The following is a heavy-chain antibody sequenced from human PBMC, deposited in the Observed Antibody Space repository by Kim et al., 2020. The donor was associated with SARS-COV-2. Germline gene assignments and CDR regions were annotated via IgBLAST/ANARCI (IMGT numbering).Heavy chain of an antibody. CDR3: ARGRTLLTVSDAFDI. V-gene: IGHV4-34*01. J-gene: IGHJ3*02. D-gene: IGHD3-9*01. Sequence: SLKSRVTISIDTSKNQFSLKLSSVTAADTAVYYCARGRTLLTVSDAFDIWGQGTMVTVSS.